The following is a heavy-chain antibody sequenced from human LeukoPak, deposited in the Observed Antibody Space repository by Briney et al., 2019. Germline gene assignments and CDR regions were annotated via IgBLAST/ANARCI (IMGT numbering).Heavy chain of an antibody. CDR1: GFTFGDYA. J-gene: IGHJ4*02. CDR3: TREVYYYDSSGYLGGDY. V-gene: IGHV3-49*04. CDR2: IRSKAYGGTT. D-gene: IGHD3-22*01. Sequence: PGGSLRLSCTASGFTFGDYAMSWVRQAPRKGLEWVGFIRSKAYGGTTEYAASVKGRFTISRDDSKSIAYLQMNSLKTEDTAVYYCTREVYYYDSSGYLGGDYWGQGTLLTVST.